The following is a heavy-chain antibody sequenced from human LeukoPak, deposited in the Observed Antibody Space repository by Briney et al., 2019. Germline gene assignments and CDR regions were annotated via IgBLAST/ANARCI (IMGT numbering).Heavy chain of an antibody. D-gene: IGHD5/OR15-5a*01. CDR1: GDSISSGGYS. V-gene: IGHV4-30-4*07. CDR3: ARGRLRLFGY. J-gene: IGHJ4*02. CDR2: IYYSGST. Sequence: ASQTLSLTCAVSGDSISSGGYSWSWIRQPPGKGLEWIGYIYYSGSTSYNPSLKSRVTISVDTSKKQFSLKLSSVTAADTAVYYCARGRLRLFGYWGQGTLVTVSS.